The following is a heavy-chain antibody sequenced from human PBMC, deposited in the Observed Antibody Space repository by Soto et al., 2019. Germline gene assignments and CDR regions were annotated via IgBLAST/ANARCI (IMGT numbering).Heavy chain of an antibody. D-gene: IGHD3-22*01. V-gene: IGHV3-21*01. Sequence: EVQLVESGGGLVKPGGSLRLSCAASGFTFSSYSMNWVRQAPGKGLEWVSSISSSTSYIYYADSVKGRFTISRDNAKNSLCLQMNSLRAEDTAVYYCARVVDYSDPYSYYGMDVWGQGTTVTVSS. CDR2: ISSSTSYI. CDR3: ARVVDYSDPYSYYGMDV. CDR1: GFTFSSYS. J-gene: IGHJ6*02.